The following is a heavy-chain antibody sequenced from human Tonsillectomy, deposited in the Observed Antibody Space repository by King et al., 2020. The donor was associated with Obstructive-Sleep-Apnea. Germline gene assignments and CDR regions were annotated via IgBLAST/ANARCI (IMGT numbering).Heavy chain of an antibody. CDR1: GGSISSSSYY. CDR3: ARAPRGYSYGYAYYYYGMDV. J-gene: IGHJ6*02. Sequence: QLQESGPGLVKPSETLSLTCTVSGGSISSSSYYWGWIRQPPVKGLEWSGSIYYSVSTYYNPSLKSRVTISVDTSKNQFSLKLSSVTAADTAVFYCARAPRGYSYGYAYYYYGMDVWGQGTTVTVSS. CDR2: IYYSVST. V-gene: IGHV4-39*07. D-gene: IGHD5-18*01.